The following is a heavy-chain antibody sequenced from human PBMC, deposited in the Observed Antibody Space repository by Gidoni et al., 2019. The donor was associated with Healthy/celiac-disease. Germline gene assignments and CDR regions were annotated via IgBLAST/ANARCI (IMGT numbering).Heavy chain of an antibody. CDR3: ARQRVAAYCGGDCYLSI. V-gene: IGHV5-51*01. CDR1: GYSFTSYW. Sequence: EVQLVQSGAEVKKPGESLKISCKGSGYSFTSYWIGWVRQMPGKGLEWMWIIYPGDSDTRYSPSFQGQVTISADKSISTAYLQWSSLKASDTAMYYCARQRVAAYCGGDCYLSIWGQGTMVTVSS. D-gene: IGHD2-21*01. J-gene: IGHJ3*02. CDR2: IYPGDSDT.